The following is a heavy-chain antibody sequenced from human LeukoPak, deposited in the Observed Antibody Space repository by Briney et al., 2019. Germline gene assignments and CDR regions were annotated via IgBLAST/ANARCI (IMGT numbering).Heavy chain of an antibody. Sequence: ASVKVSCKASGYTFTGYYMHWVRQAPGQGLEWMGWINPNSGGTNYAQKFQGRVTMTRDTSISTAYMELSRLRSDDTAVYYCARDQGGTGSWYEGGGYWGQGTLVTVSS. CDR3: ARDQGGTGSWYEGGGY. D-gene: IGHD6-13*01. J-gene: IGHJ4*02. CDR2: INPNSGGT. CDR1: GYTFTGYY. V-gene: IGHV1-2*02.